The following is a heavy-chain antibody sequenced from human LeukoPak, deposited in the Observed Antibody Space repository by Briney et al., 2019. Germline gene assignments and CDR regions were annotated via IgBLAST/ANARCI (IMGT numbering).Heavy chain of an antibody. CDR3: TRGSSGRRDN. Sequence: ASVKVSCKASGHTFTSCDINWVRQATGQGLEWMGWMNPNSGNTGYGQSFQGRITMTRDISIGTAYMELSNLTSEDTAIYYCTRGSSGRRDNWGQGTLVTVSA. V-gene: IGHV1-8*01. D-gene: IGHD6-19*01. J-gene: IGHJ4*02. CDR1: GHTFTSCD. CDR2: MNPNSGNT.